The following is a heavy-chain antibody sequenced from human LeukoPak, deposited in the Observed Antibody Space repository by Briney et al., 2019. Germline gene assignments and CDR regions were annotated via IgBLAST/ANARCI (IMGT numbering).Heavy chain of an antibody. CDR1: GGSMSSYY. V-gene: IGHV4-59*01. CDR3: ASQIICGGNSYAFDI. D-gene: IGHD4-23*01. Sequence: SETLSLTCTVSGGSMSSYYWSWIRQPPGKGLEWIGYIYYSGSTNYNTSLKSRVTISVDTSKIQFSLKLSSVTAADTAVYYCASQIICGGNSYAFDIWGQGTMVTVSS. CDR2: IYYSGST. J-gene: IGHJ3*02.